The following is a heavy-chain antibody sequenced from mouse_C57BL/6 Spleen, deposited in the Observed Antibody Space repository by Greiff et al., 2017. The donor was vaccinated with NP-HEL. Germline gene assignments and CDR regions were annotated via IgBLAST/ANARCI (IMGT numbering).Heavy chain of an antibody. CDR2: INPSNGGT. CDR1: GYTFTSYW. CDR3: ARFDYYGYGFDY. V-gene: IGHV1-53*01. Sequence: VQLQESGTELVKPGASVKLSCKASGYTFTSYWMHWVKQRPGQGLEWIGNINPSNGGTNYNEKFKSKATLTVDKSSSTAYMQLSSLTSEDSAVYYCARFDYYGYGFDYWGQGTTLTVSS. J-gene: IGHJ2*01. D-gene: IGHD2-2*01.